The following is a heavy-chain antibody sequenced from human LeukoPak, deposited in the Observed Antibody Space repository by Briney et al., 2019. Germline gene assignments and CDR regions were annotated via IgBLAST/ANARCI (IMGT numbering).Heavy chain of an antibody. D-gene: IGHD5-18*01. CDR1: GFKFDDYA. V-gene: IGHV3-9*01. J-gene: IGHJ6*03. CDR2: INWNSLSI. CDR3: AKDRGHCYGHYYMDV. Sequence: GGSLRLSCAASGFKFDDYAFHWVRQAPGKGLEWVSGINWNSLSIGYADSVEGRFTISRDDANNYLYLQMNSLRAEDTGLYYCAKDRGHCYGHYYMDVWGKGTTVTVSS.